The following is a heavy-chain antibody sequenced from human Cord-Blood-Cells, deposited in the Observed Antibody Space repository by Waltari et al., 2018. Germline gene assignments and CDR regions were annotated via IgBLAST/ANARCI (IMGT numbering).Heavy chain of an antibody. D-gene: IGHD2-21*02. V-gene: IGHV4-34*01. CDR3: ARQVEVTATFDY. CDR2: INHSGSN. Sequence: QVQLQQWGAGLLKPSETLSLTCAVYGGSFSGYYWSWIRQPPGKGLEWIGEINHSGSNNYNPSLKSRVTISVDTSKNQFSLKLSSVTAADTAVYYCARQVEVTATFDYWGQGTLVTVSS. CDR1: GGSFSGYY. J-gene: IGHJ4*02.